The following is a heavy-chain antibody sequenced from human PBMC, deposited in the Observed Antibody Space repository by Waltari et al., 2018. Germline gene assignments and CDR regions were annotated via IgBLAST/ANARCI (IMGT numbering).Heavy chain of an antibody. CDR1: GGSFSGYY. CDR3: ASIIENCSSTSCYLFDY. Sequence: QVQLQQWGAGLLKPSETLSLTCAVYGGSFSGYYWRWIRQPAGKGLEWIGESNHSGSTNYNPSLKSRVTISVDTSKNQFSLKLSSVTAADTAVYYCASIIENCSSTSCYLFDYWGQGTLVTVSS. D-gene: IGHD2-2*01. J-gene: IGHJ4*02. V-gene: IGHV4-34*01. CDR2: SNHSGST.